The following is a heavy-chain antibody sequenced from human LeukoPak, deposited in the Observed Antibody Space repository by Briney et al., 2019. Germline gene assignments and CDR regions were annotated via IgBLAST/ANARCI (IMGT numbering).Heavy chain of an antibody. Sequence: PGGSLRLSCAASGFTFSSYGMHWVRQAPGKGLEWVAFIRYDGSDKYYADSVKGRFTISRDNSKNTLYLQMNSLRAEDTAVYYCAKEKAAPHDYWGQGTLVTVSS. V-gene: IGHV3-30*02. D-gene: IGHD6-13*01. J-gene: IGHJ4*02. CDR3: AKEKAAPHDY. CDR2: IRYDGSDK. CDR1: GFTFSSYG.